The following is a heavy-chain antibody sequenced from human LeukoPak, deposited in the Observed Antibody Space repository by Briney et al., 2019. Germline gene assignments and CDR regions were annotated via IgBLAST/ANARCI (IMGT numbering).Heavy chain of an antibody. Sequence: SETLSLTCTVSGGSISSSSYYWGWIRQPPGKGLEWIGSIYYSGSTYYNPSLKSRVTISVDTSNNQFSLKLSSVTAADTAMYYCARERGIQLWARDAFDIWGQGTMVTVSS. CDR2: IYYSGST. CDR3: ARERGIQLWARDAFDI. J-gene: IGHJ3*02. CDR1: GGSISSSSYY. V-gene: IGHV4-39*07. D-gene: IGHD5-18*01.